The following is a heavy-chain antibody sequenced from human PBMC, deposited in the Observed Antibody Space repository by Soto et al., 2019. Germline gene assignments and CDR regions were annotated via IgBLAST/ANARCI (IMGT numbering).Heavy chain of an antibody. Sequence: GSSVKVSCKVYGHTLAELSMNWVRQAPGKGLEWMGGFDPGNGQKFYAQKFQGRVIMTGDTSTETAYMELSSLRSEDTAVYYCATDGNNGNNWFDPCGQGTQVTVS. CDR1: GHTLAELS. CDR2: FDPGNGQK. J-gene: IGHJ5*02. D-gene: IGHD1-20*01. CDR3: ATDGNNGNNWFDP. V-gene: IGHV1-24*01.